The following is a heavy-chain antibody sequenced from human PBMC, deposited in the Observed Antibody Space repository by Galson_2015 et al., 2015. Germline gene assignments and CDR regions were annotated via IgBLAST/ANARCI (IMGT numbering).Heavy chain of an antibody. Sequence: ETLSLTCAVYGGSFSGYYWSWIRQPPGKGLEWIGEINHSGSTNYNPSLKSRVTISVDTSKNQFSLKLSSVTAADTAVYYCARLRIVGATNGIDYWGQGTLVTVSS. D-gene: IGHD1-26*01. V-gene: IGHV4-34*01. CDR3: ARLRIVGATNGIDY. CDR1: GGSFSGYY. J-gene: IGHJ4*02. CDR2: INHSGST.